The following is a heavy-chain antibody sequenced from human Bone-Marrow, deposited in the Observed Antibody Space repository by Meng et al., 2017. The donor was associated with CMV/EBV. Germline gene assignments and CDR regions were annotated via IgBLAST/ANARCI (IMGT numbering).Heavy chain of an antibody. V-gene: IGHV1-2*02. CDR3: ARDASWERDFQNWFDP. D-gene: IGHD1-26*01. Sequence: ASVKVSCKASEYTFTGYYMHWVRQAPGQGLEWMGWIDPNSGATNYAQKFQGRVTITTDESTSTAYMELSSLRSEDTAVYYCARDASWERDFQNWFDPWGQGTLVTVSS. CDR2: IDPNSGAT. J-gene: IGHJ5*02. CDR1: EYTFTGYY.